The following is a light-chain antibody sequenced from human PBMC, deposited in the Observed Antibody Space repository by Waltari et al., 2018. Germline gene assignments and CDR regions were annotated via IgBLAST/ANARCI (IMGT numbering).Light chain of an antibody. Sequence: QAVLTQTPSASVTPGQRVTISCSGSSSNIGSNTVNWYQQLPGTAPNHLISSNNQRPSGVPDRFSGSKSGTSASLAISVLQSEDEADYYCAAWDDSLNGPWVFGGGTKLTVL. V-gene: IGLV1-44*01. CDR2: SNN. CDR3: AAWDDSLNGPWV. J-gene: IGLJ3*02. CDR1: SSNIGSNT.